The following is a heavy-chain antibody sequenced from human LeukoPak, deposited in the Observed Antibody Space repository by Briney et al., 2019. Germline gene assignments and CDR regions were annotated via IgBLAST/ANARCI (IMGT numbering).Heavy chain of an antibody. CDR3: ARDWNRRIAAAPGY. V-gene: IGHV3-33*01. CDR2: IWYDGSNK. CDR1: GFTFSSYG. J-gene: IGHJ4*02. Sequence: GGSLRLSCAASGFTFSSYGMHWVRQAPGKGLEWVAVIWYDGSNKYYADSVKGRFTISRDNSKNTLYLQMNSLRAEDTAVYYCARDWNRRIAAAPGYWGQGTLVTVSS. D-gene: IGHD6-13*01.